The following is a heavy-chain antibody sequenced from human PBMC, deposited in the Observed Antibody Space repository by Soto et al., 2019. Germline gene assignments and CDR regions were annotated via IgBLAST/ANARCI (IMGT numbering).Heavy chain of an antibody. CDR2: IYYSGGT. CDR1: GGSISSYY. J-gene: IGHJ4*02. Sequence: QVQLQESGPGLVKPSETLSLTCTVSGGSISSYYWSWIRQPPGKGLEWIGYIYYSGGTNYNPSLRXPVTISVDTSKTQFSLTLSSVTAADTAVYYCARRYGRYFDYWGQGTLVTVSS. CDR3: ARRYGRYFDY. D-gene: IGHD4-17*01. V-gene: IGHV4-59*08.